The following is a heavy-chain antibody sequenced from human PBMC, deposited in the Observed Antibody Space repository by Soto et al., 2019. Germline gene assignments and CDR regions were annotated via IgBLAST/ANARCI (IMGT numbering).Heavy chain of an antibody. CDR3: ARDVAAADY. J-gene: IGHJ4*02. Sequence: ASVKVSCKASGYTFTSYAMHWVRQAPGQRLEWMGWINAGNGNTKHSQKLQGRVTIARDTSASTAYMELSSLRSEDTAVYYCARDVAAADYWGQGTLVTVSS. CDR1: GYTFTSYA. D-gene: IGHD6-13*01. CDR2: INAGNGNT. V-gene: IGHV1-3*01.